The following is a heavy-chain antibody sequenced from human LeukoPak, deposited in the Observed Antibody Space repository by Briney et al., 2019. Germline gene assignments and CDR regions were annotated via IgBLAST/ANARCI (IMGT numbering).Heavy chain of an antibody. CDR3: ARHSSSWSPNPDY. J-gene: IGHJ4*02. CDR2: IYYSGST. V-gene: IGHV4-39*01. CDR1: GGSFSSYY. Sequence: SETLSLTCAVYGGSFSSYYWGWIRQPPGKGLEWIGTIYYSGSTYYIPSLKSRLTISLDTSKNQFSLKLSSVTAADTAVYYCARHSSSWSPNPDYWGQGTLVTVSS. D-gene: IGHD6-13*01.